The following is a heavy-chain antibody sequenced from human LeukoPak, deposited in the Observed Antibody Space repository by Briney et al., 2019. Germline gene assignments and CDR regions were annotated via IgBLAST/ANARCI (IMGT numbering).Heavy chain of an antibody. CDR3: ARDDEPSLLGVVTSPGPSGY. V-gene: IGHV1-3*01. CDR1: RYTFTSYA. CDR2: INAGNGNT. D-gene: IGHD3-3*01. Sequence: ASVKVSCKASRYTFTSYAMHWVRQAPGQRLEWMGWINAGNGNTKYSQEFQGRVTITRDTSASTAYMELSSLRSEDTAVYYCARDDEPSLLGVVTSPGPSGYWGQGTLVTVSS. J-gene: IGHJ4*02.